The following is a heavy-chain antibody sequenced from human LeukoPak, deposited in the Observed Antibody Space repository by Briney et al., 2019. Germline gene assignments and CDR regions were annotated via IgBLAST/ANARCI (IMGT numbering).Heavy chain of an antibody. V-gene: IGHV1-2*02. CDR3: ARVGAAGSSD. CDR1: GYTFTGYY. Sequence: ASVKVSCKASGYTFTGYYMHWVRQAPGQGLEWMGWINPNSGGTNYAQEFQGRVTMTRDTSISTAYMELSRLRSDDTAVYYCARVGAAGSSDWGQGTLVTVSS. CDR2: INPNSGGT. D-gene: IGHD6-13*01. J-gene: IGHJ4*02.